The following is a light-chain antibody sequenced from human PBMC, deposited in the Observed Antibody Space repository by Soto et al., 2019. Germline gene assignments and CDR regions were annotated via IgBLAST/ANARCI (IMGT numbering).Light chain of an antibody. CDR2: GAS. CDR3: HQYGSSLKT. Sequence: EIVLTQSPGTLSLSPGERATLSCRASQSVSSNYLAWYQQKPGQAPRLLIYGASSRATGIPGRFSGSGSGTDFTLTISRLEPEDFAVYYCHQYGSSLKTFGQGTKVEIK. V-gene: IGKV3-20*01. J-gene: IGKJ1*01. CDR1: QSVSSNY.